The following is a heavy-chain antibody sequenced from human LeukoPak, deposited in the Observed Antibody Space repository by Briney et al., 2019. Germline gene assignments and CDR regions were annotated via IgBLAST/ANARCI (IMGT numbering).Heavy chain of an antibody. J-gene: IGHJ4*02. CDR2: INHGGYT. D-gene: IGHD4-17*01. Sequence: SETLSLTCAVYGGSLSDYYWSWIRQPPGKGLEWIGEINHGGYTNYNPSLKSRVTISIGTSKNQFSLRLSSVTAADTAVYYCATYADGEVFDYWGQGIFVTVSS. CDR1: GGSLSDYY. CDR3: ATYADGEVFDY. V-gene: IGHV4-34*01.